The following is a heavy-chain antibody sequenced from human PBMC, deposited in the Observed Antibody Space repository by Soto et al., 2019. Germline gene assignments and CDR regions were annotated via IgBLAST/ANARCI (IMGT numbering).Heavy chain of an antibody. V-gene: IGHV3-74*01. J-gene: IGHJ3*02. D-gene: IGHD1-26*01. CDR1: GFTFSYYW. CDR2: IHSDGSST. Sequence: GESLKISCAASGFTFSYYWMHWVRQAPGKGLVWVSRIHSDGSSTTYADSVKGRFTISRDNARNTVYLQMNSLRVEDTAVYYCAGGDRGAFDIWGQGKVVTVS. CDR3: AGGDRGAFDI.